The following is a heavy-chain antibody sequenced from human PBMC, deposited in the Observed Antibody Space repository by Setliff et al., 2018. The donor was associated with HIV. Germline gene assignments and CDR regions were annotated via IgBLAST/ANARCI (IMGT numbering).Heavy chain of an antibody. CDR2: IIPIFGTA. D-gene: IGHD6-25*01. V-gene: IGHV1-69*13. Sequence: SVKVSCKASGGTFSDYSISWVRQAPGQGLEWMGGIIPIFGTANYAQKFQGRVTITADESTSTAYMELSSLRSEDTAVYYCARTPEGAAVFDYWGQGTLVTVSS. CDR3: ARTPEGAAVFDY. CDR1: GGTFSDYS. J-gene: IGHJ4*02.